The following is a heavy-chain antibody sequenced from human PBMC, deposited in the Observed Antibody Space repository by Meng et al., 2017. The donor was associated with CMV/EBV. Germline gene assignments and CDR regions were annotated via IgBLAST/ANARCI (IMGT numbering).Heavy chain of an antibody. V-gene: IGHV4-39*07. Sequence: QRQLQEPGPGLVKPSETRSLTCTVSGGSISSSSYYWGWIRQPPGKGLEWIGSIYYSGSTYYNPSLKSRVTISVDTSKNQFSLKLSSVTAADTAVYYCAMGVVTMIVVYDPWGQGTLVTVSS. CDR2: IYYSGST. CDR1: GGSISSSSYY. D-gene: IGHD3-22*01. J-gene: IGHJ5*02. CDR3: AMGVVTMIVVYDP.